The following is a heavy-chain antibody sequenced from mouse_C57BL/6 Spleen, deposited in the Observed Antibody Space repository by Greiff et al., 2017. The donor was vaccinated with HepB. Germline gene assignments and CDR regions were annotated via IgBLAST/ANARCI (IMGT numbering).Heavy chain of an antibody. CDR3: ARDITTVGYFDV. CDR2: ISSGSSTI. V-gene: IGHV5-17*01. CDR1: GFTFSDYG. J-gene: IGHJ1*03. Sequence: EVKLVESGGGLVKPGGSLKLSCAASGFTFSDYGMHWVRQAPEKGLEWVAYISSGSSTIYYADTVKGRFTISRDNDKNTLFLQMTSLRSEDTAMYYCARDITTVGYFDVWGTGTTVTVSS. D-gene: IGHD1-1*01.